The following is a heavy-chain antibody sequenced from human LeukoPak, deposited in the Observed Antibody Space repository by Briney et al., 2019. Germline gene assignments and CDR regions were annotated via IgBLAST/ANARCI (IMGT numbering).Heavy chain of an antibody. Sequence: SETLSLTCTVSGGSISSYYWSWIRQPPGKGLEWIGYIYTRGSTNYNPSLKSRVTISVDTSKNQFSLKLSSVTAADTAVYYCARLSRDIVVVPAAYYFDYWGQGTLVTVSS. CDR1: GGSISSYY. V-gene: IGHV4-4*09. CDR3: ARLSRDIVVVPAAYYFDY. J-gene: IGHJ4*02. CDR2: IYTRGST. D-gene: IGHD2-2*01.